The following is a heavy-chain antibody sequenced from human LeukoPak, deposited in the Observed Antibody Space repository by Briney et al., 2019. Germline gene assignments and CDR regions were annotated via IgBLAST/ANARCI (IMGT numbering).Heavy chain of an antibody. CDR3: ARDTTSYGSGSYYDDS. Sequence: ASVKVSCKVSGYTLTELSMHWVRQAPGRGLEWMGWINPNSGGTNYAQKFQGRVTMTRDTSITTAYMELSWLRSDDTAVYYCARDTTSYGSGSYYDDSWGQGTLVTVSS. CDR1: GYTLTELS. J-gene: IGHJ5*01. V-gene: IGHV1-2*02. D-gene: IGHD3-10*01. CDR2: INPNSGGT.